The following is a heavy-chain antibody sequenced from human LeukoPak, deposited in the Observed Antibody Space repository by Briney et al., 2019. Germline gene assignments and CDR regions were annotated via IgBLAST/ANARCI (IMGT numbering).Heavy chain of an antibody. D-gene: IGHD3-22*01. CDR3: ARKGYYYDTSAHNPFDY. V-gene: IGHV1-2*02. CDR2: INPNSGGT. CDR1: GYTFTGYY. J-gene: IGHJ4*02. Sequence: GASVKVSCKASGYTFTGYYMHWVRQAPGQGLEWMGWINPNSGGTNYAQKFQGRVTMTRDTSISTAYMELSRLRSDDTAVYYCARKGYYYDTSAHNPFDYWGQGTLVTVSS.